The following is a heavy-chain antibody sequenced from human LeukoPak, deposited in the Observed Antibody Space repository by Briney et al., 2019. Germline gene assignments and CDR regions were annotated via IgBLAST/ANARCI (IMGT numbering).Heavy chain of an antibody. D-gene: IGHD3-10*01. Sequence: SETLPLTCTVSGGSISSYYWSWIRQPPGKGLEWIGYIYYSGSTNYNPSLKSRVTISVDTSKNQFSLKLSSVTAADTAVYYCAREKIGQGQYYFDYWGQGTLVTVSS. J-gene: IGHJ4*02. CDR3: AREKIGQGQYYFDY. CDR1: GGSISSYY. V-gene: IGHV4-59*01. CDR2: IYYSGST.